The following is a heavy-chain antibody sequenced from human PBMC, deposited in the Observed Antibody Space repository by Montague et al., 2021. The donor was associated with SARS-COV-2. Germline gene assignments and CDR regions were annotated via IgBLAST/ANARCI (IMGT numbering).Heavy chain of an antibody. CDR1: GFSLSTSGPC. Sequence: PALVKPTQTLTLTCTFSGFSLSTSGPCVSWIRQPPGKALEWLTLIDWDDDKYYSTSLKTRLTISKDTSKNQVVLTMTNMDPVDTATYYCARSYGTTVVTRAFDYWGQGTLVTVSS. CDR3: ARSYGTTVVTRAFDY. CDR2: IDWDDDK. J-gene: IGHJ4*02. D-gene: IGHD4-23*01. V-gene: IGHV2-70*01.